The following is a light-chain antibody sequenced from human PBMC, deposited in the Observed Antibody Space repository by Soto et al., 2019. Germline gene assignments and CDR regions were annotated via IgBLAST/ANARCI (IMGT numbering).Light chain of an antibody. CDR2: QAS. CDR1: QSVSGC. Sequence: DIPMTQSPSTLSASVGDRVAITCRASQSVSGCLAWYQQKPGKVPKLLIYQASTLEDGVPSRFSGSGSGTEFTLTISSLQPDDSATYYCQHYNDYSYTFGPGTNLEIK. V-gene: IGKV1-5*03. CDR3: QHYNDYSYT. J-gene: IGKJ2*01.